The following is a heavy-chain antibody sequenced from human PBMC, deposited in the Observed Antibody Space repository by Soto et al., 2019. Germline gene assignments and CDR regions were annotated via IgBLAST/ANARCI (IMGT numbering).Heavy chain of an antibody. J-gene: IGHJ4*02. CDR1: GFTSSSYS. V-gene: IGHV3-21*01. CDR3: AREDYSNFAY. D-gene: IGHD4-4*01. CDR2: ISSSSSYM. Sequence: GGSLRLSCAASGFTSSSYSMNWVRQAPGKGLEWVSSISSSSSYMYSADSVKGRFTISRDNAKNSLYLQMNSLRAEDTAVYYCAREDYSNFAYWGQGHLVNIS.